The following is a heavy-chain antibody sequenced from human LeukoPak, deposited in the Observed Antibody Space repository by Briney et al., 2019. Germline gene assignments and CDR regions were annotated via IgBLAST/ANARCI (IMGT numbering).Heavy chain of an antibody. Sequence: GASVKVSCKASGYTFTSYYMHWVRRAPGQGLEWMGIINPSGGSTSYAQKFQGRVTMTRDTSASTVYMELSSLRSEDTAVYYCARDRGYYDSSGYIDYWGQGTLVTVSS. D-gene: IGHD3-22*01. CDR1: GYTFTSYY. CDR2: INPSGGST. J-gene: IGHJ4*02. V-gene: IGHV1-46*01. CDR3: ARDRGYYDSSGYIDY.